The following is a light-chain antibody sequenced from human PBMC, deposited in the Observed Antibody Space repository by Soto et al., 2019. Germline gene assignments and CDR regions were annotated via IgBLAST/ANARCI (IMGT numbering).Light chain of an antibody. CDR1: QRGLYSSNNKNY. CDR3: QQYYNTPYT. CDR2: WTS. J-gene: IGKJ2*01. Sequence: DIVMTQSPDSLAVSLGERATINSKSSQRGLYSSNNKNYLAWYQQKPGQHPNLLIYWTSTRGYGVPDRFSGSGSGTDFTRTISSLQAEDVAVYYCQQYYNTPYTFGQGTKLEIK. V-gene: IGKV4-1*01.